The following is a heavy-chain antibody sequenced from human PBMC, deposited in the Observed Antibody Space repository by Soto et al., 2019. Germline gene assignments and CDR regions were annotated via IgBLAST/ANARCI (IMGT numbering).Heavy chain of an antibody. CDR3: AKDFPSNVGLPGLYYYYYGMDV. D-gene: IGHD1-26*01. CDR1: GFTFSSYG. J-gene: IGHJ6*02. Sequence: GGSLRLSCAASGFTFSSYGMHWVRQAPGKGLEWVAVISYDGSNKYYADSVKGRFTISRDNSKNTLYLQMNSLRAEDTAVYYCAKDFPSNVGLPGLYYYYYGMDVWGQGTTVTVSS. CDR2: ISYDGSNK. V-gene: IGHV3-30*18.